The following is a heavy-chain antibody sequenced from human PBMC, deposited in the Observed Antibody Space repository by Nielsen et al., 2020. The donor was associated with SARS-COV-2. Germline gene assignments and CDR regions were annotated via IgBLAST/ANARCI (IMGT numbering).Heavy chain of an antibody. Sequence: SETLSLTCTVSGGSISSSSYYWGWIRQPPGKGLEWIGSSYYSGSTYYNPSLKSRVTMSVDTSKNQFSLKLNSVPAADTAVYYCGQFDIWGQGTMVTVSS. V-gene: IGHV4-39*01. CDR3: GQFDI. CDR2: SYYSGST. J-gene: IGHJ3*02. CDR1: GGSISSSSYY.